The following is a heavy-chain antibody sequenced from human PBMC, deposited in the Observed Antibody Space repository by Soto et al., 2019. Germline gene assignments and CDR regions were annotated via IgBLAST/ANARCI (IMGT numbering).Heavy chain of an antibody. CDR1: GFSVSGNY. V-gene: IGHV3-66*01. CDR2: IYSDGST. Sequence: GGSLRLSCAASGFSVSGNYMSWVRQAPGKGLEWVSVIYSDGSTYYADSVKGRFTISRDNSDNTLNLQMNTLRVEDTAIYYCAIGGDCHSCPLDYWGQGTLVTVSS. J-gene: IGHJ4*02. CDR3: AIGGDCHSCPLDY. D-gene: IGHD2-21*01.